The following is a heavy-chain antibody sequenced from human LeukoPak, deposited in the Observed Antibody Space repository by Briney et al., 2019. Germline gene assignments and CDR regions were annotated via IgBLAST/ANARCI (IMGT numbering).Heavy chain of an antibody. V-gene: IGHV4-59*08. CDR2: IYYSGST. Sequence: SETLSLTCTVSGGSISSYYWSWIRQPPGKGLEWIGYIYYSGSTNYNPSLKSRVTISVDTSKNQFSLKLSSVTAADTAVYYCARPGVEQQLAQPTKWFDPWGQGTLVTVSS. D-gene: IGHD6-13*01. J-gene: IGHJ5*02. CDR3: ARPGVEQQLAQPTKWFDP. CDR1: GGSISSYY.